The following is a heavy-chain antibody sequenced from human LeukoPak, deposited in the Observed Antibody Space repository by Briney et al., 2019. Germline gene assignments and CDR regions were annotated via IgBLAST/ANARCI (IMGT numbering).Heavy chain of an antibody. CDR3: AGPLDAFDI. Sequence: GGPLRLSCAASGFTFSNYNMNWVRQAPGKGLEWVSYIGSRSSTIYYADSVKGRFTISRDNAKNSLYVQMNSLRAEDTAVYYCAGPLDAFDIWGQGTMVTVSS. J-gene: IGHJ3*02. CDR1: GFTFSNYN. CDR2: IGSRSSTI. V-gene: IGHV3-48*01.